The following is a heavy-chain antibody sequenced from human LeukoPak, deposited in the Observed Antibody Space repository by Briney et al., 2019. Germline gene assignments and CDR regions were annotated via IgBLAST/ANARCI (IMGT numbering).Heavy chain of an antibody. CDR2: IKPDSVAT. CDR3: ARDHDYGPDY. D-gene: IGHD4/OR15-4a*01. CDR1: GFTFSDHY. J-gene: IGHJ4*02. Sequence: ASLKVSCKTSGFTFSDHYMHWLRQAPGQGLEGMGWIKPDSVATNYAQKFQGRFTMSRDMSTSTVYMELSSLTSDDTAMYWCARDHDYGPDYWGQGTLVTVSA. V-gene: IGHV1-2*02.